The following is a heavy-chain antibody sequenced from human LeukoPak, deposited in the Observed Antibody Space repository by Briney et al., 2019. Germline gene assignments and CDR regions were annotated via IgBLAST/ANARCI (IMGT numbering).Heavy chain of an antibody. Sequence: GESLKISCKGSGYSFTSYWIGWVRQMPGKGLEWMGIIYPGDSDTRYSPSFQGQVTISADKSISTAYLQWSSLKASDTAMYYCAGHKKEYSYDFYYYYMDVWGKGTTVTVSS. J-gene: IGHJ6*03. CDR2: IYPGDSDT. V-gene: IGHV5-51*01. CDR1: GYSFTSYW. D-gene: IGHD5-18*01. CDR3: AGHKKEYSYDFYYYYMDV.